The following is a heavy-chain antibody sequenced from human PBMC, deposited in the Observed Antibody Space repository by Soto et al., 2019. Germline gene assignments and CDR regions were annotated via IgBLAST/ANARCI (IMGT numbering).Heavy chain of an antibody. D-gene: IGHD3-22*01. V-gene: IGHV1-18*01. CDR2: ISAYNGNT. CDR3: ARAGHYCDSSGYDN. Sequence: ASVKVSCKASGYSFATSGISWVRQAPGQGLEWMGWISAYNGNTNYEQKLQDRVTMTTDTSTITAYLELRSLRSDDAAVYYCARAGHYCDSSGYDNWGQGTLVTVSS. CDR1: GYSFATSG. J-gene: IGHJ4*02.